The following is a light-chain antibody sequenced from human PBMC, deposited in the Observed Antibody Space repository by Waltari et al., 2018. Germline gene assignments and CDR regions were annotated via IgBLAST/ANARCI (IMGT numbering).Light chain of an antibody. Sequence: EIVLTQSPGILSLSPGDRATLSCRASQCVTSISLPWYQQELGQAPRLLIYGTSSRATGIPDRFSGSGSGTDFTLTISRLEPEDFAVYYCQQYDGEVVTFGGGTKVEI. CDR3: QQYDGEVVT. J-gene: IGKJ4*01. CDR2: GTS. V-gene: IGKV3-20*01. CDR1: QCVTSIS.